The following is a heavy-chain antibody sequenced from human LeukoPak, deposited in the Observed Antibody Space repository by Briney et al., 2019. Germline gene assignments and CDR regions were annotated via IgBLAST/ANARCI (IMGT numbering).Heavy chain of an antibody. J-gene: IGHJ4*02. D-gene: IGHD4-23*01. CDR1: GYTFTGYY. Sequence: ASVKVSCKASGYTFTGYYMHWVRQAPGQGLEWMGWINPNNGGTDYAQRFQGRITMTRDTSISTAYMELSRLRSDDTALYYCARAYYGGNPGIEWDYWGQGTLVTVSS. CDR2: INPNNGGT. V-gene: IGHV1-2*02. CDR3: ARAYYGGNPGIEWDY.